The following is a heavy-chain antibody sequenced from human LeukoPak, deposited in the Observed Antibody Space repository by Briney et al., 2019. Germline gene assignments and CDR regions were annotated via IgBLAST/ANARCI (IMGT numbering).Heavy chain of an antibody. Sequence: GGSLRLSCVASGVTLSNYAMSWARQAPGKGLEWVSYISCSSSTTYYADSVKGRFTISRDNAKNSLYLQMNSLRAEGTAAYYCARGSTYYDSSGQVPFDYWGQGTLVTVSS. CDR1: GVTLSNYA. CDR3: ARGSTYYDSSGQVPFDY. V-gene: IGHV3-48*01. D-gene: IGHD3-22*01. J-gene: IGHJ4*02. CDR2: ISCSSSTT.